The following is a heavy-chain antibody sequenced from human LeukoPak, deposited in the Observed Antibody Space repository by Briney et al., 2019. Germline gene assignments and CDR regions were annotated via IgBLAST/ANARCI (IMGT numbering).Heavy chain of an antibody. J-gene: IGHJ4*02. Sequence: ASVKVSCKASGYTFATYGFSWVRQAPGQGLEWMGWVNTHNGKTHYAQKIQSRVTMTTDTSTSTAYMELRSLVSDDTAVYYCARDFSGYDPDYWGQGTLVTVSS. CDR3: ARDFSGYDPDY. D-gene: IGHD5-12*01. V-gene: IGHV1-18*01. CDR2: VNTHNGKT. CDR1: GYTFATYG.